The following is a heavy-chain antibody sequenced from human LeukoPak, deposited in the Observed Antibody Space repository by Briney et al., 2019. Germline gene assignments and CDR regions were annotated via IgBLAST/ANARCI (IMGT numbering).Heavy chain of an antibody. CDR2: VDPEDGET. J-gene: IGHJ4*02. CDR3: ATVGYGDYHFDY. Sequence: ASVKVSCTVSGYTFTDYYMHWGQQAPGKGLGWMGLVDPEDGETIYAEKFQGRVTITADTSTDTAYMELSSLRSEDTAVYYCATVGYGDYHFDYWGQGTLVTVSS. D-gene: IGHD4-17*01. V-gene: IGHV1-69-2*01. CDR1: GYTFTDYY.